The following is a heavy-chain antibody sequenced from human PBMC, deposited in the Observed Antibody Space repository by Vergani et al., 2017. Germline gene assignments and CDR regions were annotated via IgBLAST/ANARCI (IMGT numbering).Heavy chain of an antibody. CDR1: GGSFNTYY. CDR2: IYSTGST. J-gene: IGHJ6*02. V-gene: IGHV4-59*13. CDR3: ARVMYRXEASTGYRLEGMDI. Sequence: QVQLEESGPGLVKPSETLCLTCTVSGGSFNTYYWSWIRQSPGKGLEWIGYIYSTGSTNYNPSLNSRVTMSVDTSKNQFSLKLRSVTAADTAVYFCARVMYRXEASTGYRLEGMDIWGQGTTVTISS. D-gene: IGHD3-9*01.